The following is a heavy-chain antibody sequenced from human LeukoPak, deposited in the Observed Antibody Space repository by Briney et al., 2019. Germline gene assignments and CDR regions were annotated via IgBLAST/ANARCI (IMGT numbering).Heavy chain of an antibody. J-gene: IGHJ4*02. CDR2: ISSSGSTI. D-gene: IGHD2-2*01. V-gene: IGHV3-11*01. Sequence: HPGGSLRLSCAASGFTFSDYYMSWIRQAPGKGLEWVSYISSSGSTIYYADSVKGRFTISRDNAKNSLYLQMNSLRAEDTAVYYCARATGYCSSTSCYEGQDWGQGTLVTVSS. CDR1: GFTFSDYY. CDR3: ARATGYCSSTSCYEGQD.